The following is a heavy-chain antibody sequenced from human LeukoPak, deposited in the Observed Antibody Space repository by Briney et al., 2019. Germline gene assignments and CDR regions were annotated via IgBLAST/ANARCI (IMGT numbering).Heavy chain of an antibody. CDR3: ASALGSYSRYFDY. D-gene: IGHD1-26*01. CDR2: INPSGGST. V-gene: IGHV1-46*01. Sequence: ASVKVSCKASGYTFTGYYMHWVRQAPGQGLEWMGIINPSGGSTSYAQKFQGRVTMTRDMSTSTVYMELSSLRSEDTAVYYCASALGSYSRYFDYWGQGTLVTVSS. CDR1: GYTFTGYY. J-gene: IGHJ4*02.